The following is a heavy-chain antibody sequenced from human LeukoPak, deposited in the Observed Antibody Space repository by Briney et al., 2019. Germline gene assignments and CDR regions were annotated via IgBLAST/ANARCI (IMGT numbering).Heavy chain of an antibody. V-gene: IGHV3-30*02. D-gene: IGHD3-3*01. CDR3: AKEHLFGVVVPPEYFQH. CDR2: IRYDGSNK. CDR1: GFTFSSYG. J-gene: IGHJ1*01. Sequence: GGSLRLSCAASGFTFSSYGMHWVRQAPGKGLECVAFIRYDGSNKYYADSVKGRFTISRDNSKNTLYLQMNSLRAEDTAVYYCAKEHLFGVVVPPEYFQHWGQGTLVTVSS.